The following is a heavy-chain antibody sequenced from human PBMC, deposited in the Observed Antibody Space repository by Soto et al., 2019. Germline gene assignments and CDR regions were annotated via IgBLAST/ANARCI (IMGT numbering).Heavy chain of an antibody. CDR3: AGGCHDFPDFDY. CDR1: GGSISSGGYY. Sequence: QVQLQESGPGLVKPSQTLSLTCTVSGGSISSGGYYWSWIRQHPGKGLEWIGYIYYSGSTYYNPSLKSRVTIPVDTSKNQFSLKLSSVTAADTAVYYCAGGCHDFPDFDYWGQGTLVTVSS. D-gene: IGHD1-1*01. J-gene: IGHJ4*02. CDR2: IYYSGST. V-gene: IGHV4-31*03.